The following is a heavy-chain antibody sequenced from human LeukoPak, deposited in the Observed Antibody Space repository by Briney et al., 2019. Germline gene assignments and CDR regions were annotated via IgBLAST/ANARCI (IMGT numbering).Heavy chain of an antibody. V-gene: IGHV4-38-2*02. CDR2: IYHSGST. CDR3: ARAEGNNWFDL. CDR1: GYSISSGYY. Sequence: SETLSLTCTVSGYSISSGYYWGWIRQPPGKGLEWIGSIYHSGSTYYNPSLKSRVTISVDTSKNQFSLKLSSVTAADTAVYYCARAEGNNWFDLWGQGTLVTVSS. J-gene: IGHJ5*02.